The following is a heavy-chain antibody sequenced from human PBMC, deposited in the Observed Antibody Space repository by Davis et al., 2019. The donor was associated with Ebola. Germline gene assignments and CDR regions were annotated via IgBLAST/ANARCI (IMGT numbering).Heavy chain of an antibody. V-gene: IGHV4-39*01. J-gene: IGHJ4*02. D-gene: IGHD1-26*01. CDR1: GGSINDGRYY. CDR3: ARQGAPSGDLDS. Sequence: MPSETLSLTCTVSGGSINDGRYYWGWIRQPPVKGLEWIGSVYYSGHTYYSPSLKTRVTIFVDTSKNQFSLRLNSVTAADTAVYYCARQGAPSGDLDSWGQGTRVTVSS. CDR2: VYYSGHT.